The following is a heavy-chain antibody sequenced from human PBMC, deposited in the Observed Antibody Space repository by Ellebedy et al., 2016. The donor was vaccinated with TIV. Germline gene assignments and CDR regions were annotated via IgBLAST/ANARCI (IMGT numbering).Heavy chain of an antibody. D-gene: IGHD1-26*01. CDR3: TRDLVGATSDF. J-gene: IGHJ4*02. V-gene: IGHV3-74*01. CDR1: GFTFTTYW. CDR2: INVDGSST. Sequence: GESLKISCAASGFTFTTYWMHWVRQAPGKGLVWVSRINVDGSSTNYADSVKGRFTISRDNAKNTVYLQMNSLRAEDSAVYHCTRDLVGATSDFWGQGTLVTVST.